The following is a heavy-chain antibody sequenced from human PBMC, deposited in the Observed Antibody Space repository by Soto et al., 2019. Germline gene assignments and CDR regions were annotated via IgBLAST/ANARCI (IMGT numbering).Heavy chain of an antibody. CDR3: ASNYGSGYRAFAS. D-gene: IGHD3-10*01. CDR1: GDTFNFYS. V-gene: IGHV1-69*02. Sequence: QFQLVQSGAEVKIAGSSVKVSCKASGDTFNFYSINWVRQAPGLGLEWVGRVNPILSMSNYAQRFQCRVTMTADKSTGTAYMELRSLRSEDTAIYYCASNYGSGYRAFASWGKGALVTVSS. CDR2: VNPILSMS. J-gene: IGHJ4*02.